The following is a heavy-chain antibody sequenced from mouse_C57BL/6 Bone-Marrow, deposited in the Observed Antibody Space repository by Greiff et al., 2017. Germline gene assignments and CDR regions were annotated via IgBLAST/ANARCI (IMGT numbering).Heavy chain of an antibody. V-gene: IGHV1-54*01. CDR1: GYAFTNYL. J-gene: IGHJ3*01. D-gene: IGHD2-3*01. CDR3: ARVEWLLRRFAY. CDR2: INPGSGGT. Sequence: QVQLQQSGAELVRPGTSVKVSCTASGYAFTNYLIEWVKQRPGQGLEWIGVINPGSGGTNYNEKFKGQATLTADKSSSTAYMQLSSLTSADSSVYFCARVEWLLRRFAYWGQGTLVTVSA.